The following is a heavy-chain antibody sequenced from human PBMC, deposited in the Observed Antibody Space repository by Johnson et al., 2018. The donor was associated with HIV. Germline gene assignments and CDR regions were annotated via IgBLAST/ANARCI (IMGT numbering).Heavy chain of an antibody. D-gene: IGHD3-16*01. CDR1: GFTFSNYA. J-gene: IGHJ3*02. Sequence: QVQLVESGGGVVQPGRSLRLSCAASGFTFSNYAIHWVRQPPGKGLEWVAVISYDESNKYYVDSVKGRFTVSRDNSKNTLYLQMNSLRAEDSALYFCASGVDAFDIWGQGTMVTVSS. CDR3: ASGVDAFDI. V-gene: IGHV3-30*04. CDR2: ISYDESNK.